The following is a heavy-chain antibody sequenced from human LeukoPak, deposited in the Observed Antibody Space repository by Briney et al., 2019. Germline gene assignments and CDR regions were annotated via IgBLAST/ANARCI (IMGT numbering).Heavy chain of an antibody. V-gene: IGHV4-59*01. J-gene: IGHJ4*02. D-gene: IGHD5-18*01. CDR3: ARGGYSYGEEFSFDH. Sequence: SETLSLTCTVSGGSISSYYWSWIRQPPEKGLEWIGYIYYSGSTNYNPSLKSRVTISGDTSKNQFSLKLSSVTAADTAVYYCARGGYSYGEEFSFDHWGQGTLVTVSS. CDR2: IYYSGST. CDR1: GGSISSYY.